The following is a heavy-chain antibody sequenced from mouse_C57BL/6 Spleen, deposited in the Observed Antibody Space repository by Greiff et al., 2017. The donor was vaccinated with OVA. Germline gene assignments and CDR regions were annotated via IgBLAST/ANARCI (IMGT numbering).Heavy chain of an antibody. D-gene: IGHD2-10*01. CDR3: ARPPAYYDEGGYFDV. Sequence: VQLQESGPELVKPGASVKISCKASGYAFSSSWMNWVKQRPGKGLEWIGRIYPGDGDTNYNGKFKGKATLTADKSSSTAYMQLSSLTSEDSAVYFCARPPAYYDEGGYFDVWGTGTTGTVSS. J-gene: IGHJ1*03. CDR1: GYAFSSSW. CDR2: IYPGDGDT. V-gene: IGHV1-82*01.